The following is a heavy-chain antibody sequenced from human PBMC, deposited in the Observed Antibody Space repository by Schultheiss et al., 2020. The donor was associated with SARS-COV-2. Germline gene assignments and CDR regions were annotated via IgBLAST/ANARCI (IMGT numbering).Heavy chain of an antibody. CDR3: ARGAGRQVLLEYHYYGMGV. V-gene: IGHV4-30-4*08. D-gene: IGHD3-3*01. Sequence: WVRQAPGKGLEWIGYIYYSGSTYYSPSLKSRVTMSLDSSKNQLSLRLTSVTAADTAVYFCARGAGRQVLLEYHYYGMGVWGQGTTVTVSS. CDR2: IYYSGST. J-gene: IGHJ6*02.